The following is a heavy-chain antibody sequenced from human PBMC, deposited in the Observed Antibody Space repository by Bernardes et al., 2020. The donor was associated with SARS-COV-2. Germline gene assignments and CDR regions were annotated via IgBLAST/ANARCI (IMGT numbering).Heavy chain of an antibody. CDR3: AGTENLDY. CDR2: IDPNSSGP. V-gene: IGHV1-2*02. Sequence: ASVKVSCKTSGYMFTGYYLHWVRQAPGQGLEWMGWIDPNSSGPRFAQKFQGRVFMTRDTSISTAYLELTRLTIDDTAVYFCAGTENLDYWGQGTLVTVSS. J-gene: IGHJ4*02. CDR1: GYMFTGYY.